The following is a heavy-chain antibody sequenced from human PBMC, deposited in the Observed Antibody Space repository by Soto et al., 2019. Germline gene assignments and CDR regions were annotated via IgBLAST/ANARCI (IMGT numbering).Heavy chain of an antibody. CDR1: GFTFSRYW. CDR2: ISSDGSNI. D-gene: IGHD6-19*01. CDR3: GRDQTMAGPTTLDY. J-gene: IGHJ4*02. V-gene: IGHV3-74*01. Sequence: EVQLVEPGGGLVQPGGSLRLSCAASGFTFSRYWMHWVRQAPGKGLVWVSRISSDGSNIIYADSVKGRFTISRDDAKNTLYLQMNNLRDEDTAVYYCGRDQTMAGPTTLDYWGQGALVTVSS.